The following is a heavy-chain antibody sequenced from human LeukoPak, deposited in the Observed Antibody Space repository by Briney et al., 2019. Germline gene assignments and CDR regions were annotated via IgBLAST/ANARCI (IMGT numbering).Heavy chain of an antibody. V-gene: IGHV3-74*03. CDR3: AGDANWLDP. J-gene: IGHJ5*02. CDR2: INTDGSNT. Sequence: GGSLRLSCAASGFNFSSYWMHWVRQAPGKGLVWVSRINTDGSNTKYADSVKGRFTISRVNAKNTLYLQMNSLRAEDTAVYYCAGDANWLDPWGQGTLVTVSS. CDR1: GFNFSSYW.